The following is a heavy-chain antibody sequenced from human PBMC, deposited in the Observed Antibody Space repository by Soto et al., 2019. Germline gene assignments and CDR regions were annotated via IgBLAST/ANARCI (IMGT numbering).Heavy chain of an antibody. J-gene: IGHJ5*02. CDR3: ARDARITMVRAKLTRINWFDP. Sequence: SETLSLTCTVSGGSISSGGYYWSWIRQHPGKGLEWIGYIYYSGSTYYNPSLKSRVTISVDTSKNQFSLKLSSVTAADTAVYYCARDARITMVRAKLTRINWFDPWGQGTLVTVSS. CDR2: IYYSGST. D-gene: IGHD3-10*01. V-gene: IGHV4-31*03. CDR1: GGSISSGGYY.